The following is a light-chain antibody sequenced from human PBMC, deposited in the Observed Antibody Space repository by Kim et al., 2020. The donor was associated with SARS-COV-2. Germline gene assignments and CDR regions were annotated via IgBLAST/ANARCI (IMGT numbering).Light chain of an antibody. CDR2: GAS. CDR1: QSVSSN. Sequence: EILMTQSPATLSVSPGERATLSCRASQSVSSNLAWYQQKPGQAPRLLIYGASTRATDIPARFSGSGSGTEFTLTISSLQSEDFAVYYCQQYNNWPPLTFGGGTKVDIK. J-gene: IGKJ4*01. CDR3: QQYNNWPPLT. V-gene: IGKV3-15*01.